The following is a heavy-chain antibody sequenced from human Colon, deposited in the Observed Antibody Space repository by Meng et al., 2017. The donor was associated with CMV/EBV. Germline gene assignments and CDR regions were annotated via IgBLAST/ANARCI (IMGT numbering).Heavy chain of an antibody. D-gene: IGHD3-3*01. CDR1: GFTFGNYA. Sequence: GESLKISCAASGFTFGNYAMSWVRQAPGKGLEWVSGISGSGGYTYYSDSVKGRFSISRDNSKNTVYLQMKSLRAEDTALYYCARDPYHDFWSGYYYFDYWGQGALVTVSS. V-gene: IGHV3-23*01. CDR2: ISGSGGYT. CDR3: ARDPYHDFWSGYYYFDY. J-gene: IGHJ4*02.